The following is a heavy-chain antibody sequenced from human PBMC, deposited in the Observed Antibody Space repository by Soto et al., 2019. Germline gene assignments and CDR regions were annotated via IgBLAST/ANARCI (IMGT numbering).Heavy chain of an antibody. V-gene: IGHV3-74*01. CDR1: GFTLSGRS. D-gene: IGHD3-10*01. CDR2: IDNAGTDS. CDR3: ARGWFGPDV. J-gene: IGHJ6*04. Sequence: EVQLVESGGGLVQPGGSLRLSCAASGFTLSGRSMHWVRQAPGKGLVWVSGIDNAGTDSTYEDSVKGRFTSSRDNAKNMLYLQMNSLRVADTVVYYCARGWFGPDVWGKGTTVTVSS.